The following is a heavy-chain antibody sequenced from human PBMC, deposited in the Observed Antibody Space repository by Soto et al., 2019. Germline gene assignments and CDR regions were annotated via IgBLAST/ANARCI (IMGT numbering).Heavy chain of an antibody. CDR3: ARPEYSSSSGPDGRYGMDV. Sequence: GASLKISCKGSGYSFTSYWISWVRHMPGKGLEWLGRIDPSDSYTNYSPSFQGHVTISADKSISTAYLQWSSLKASDTAMYYCARPEYSSSSGPDGRYGMDVGGQGTTVTVS. CDR1: GYSFTSYW. J-gene: IGHJ6*02. CDR2: IDPSDSYT. V-gene: IGHV5-10-1*01. D-gene: IGHD6-6*01.